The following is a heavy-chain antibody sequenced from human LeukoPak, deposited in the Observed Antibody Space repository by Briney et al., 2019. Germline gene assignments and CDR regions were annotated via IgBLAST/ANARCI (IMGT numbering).Heavy chain of an antibody. J-gene: IGHJ5*02. CDR2: INGSGDAT. V-gene: IGHV3-21*01. Sequence: GGSLRLSCAVSGFLFSHYTMTWVRQGPGKGLEWVSSINGSGDATLYADSVMGRFTISRDNAKNSLYLQMNSLRAGDTAVYYCARAVAGTHWLDPWGQGTLVTVSS. CDR1: GFLFSHYT. D-gene: IGHD6-19*01. CDR3: ARAVAGTHWLDP.